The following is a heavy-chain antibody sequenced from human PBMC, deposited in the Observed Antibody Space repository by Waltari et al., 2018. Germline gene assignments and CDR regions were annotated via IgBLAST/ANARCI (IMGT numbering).Heavy chain of an antibody. D-gene: IGHD3-9*01. Sequence: EVHVVESGGGLVQPGGSLRLSGEAFGFSCSNYWMSWVRQVPGEGLEWVANIREDGIERYYADSVKGRFTISRDNAKNSLYLQMISLRAEDTAVYYCARVGAIYNYYMDVWGKGTTVTVSS. V-gene: IGHV3-7*01. CDR2: IREDGIER. CDR1: GFSCSNYW. CDR3: ARVGAIYNYYMDV. J-gene: IGHJ6*03.